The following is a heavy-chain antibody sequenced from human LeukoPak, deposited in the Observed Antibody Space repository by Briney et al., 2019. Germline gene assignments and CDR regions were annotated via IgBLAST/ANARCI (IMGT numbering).Heavy chain of an antibody. Sequence: GGSLRLSCAASGFTFSSYSMNWVRQAPGKGLEGVSSISSSSSYIYYADSVKGRFTISRDNAKNSLYLQMNSLRAEDTAVYYCARDRSSRPFAGDYWGQGTLVTVSS. J-gene: IGHJ4*02. CDR1: GFTFSSYS. V-gene: IGHV3-21*01. CDR3: ARDRSSRPFAGDY. D-gene: IGHD6-6*01. CDR2: ISSSSSYI.